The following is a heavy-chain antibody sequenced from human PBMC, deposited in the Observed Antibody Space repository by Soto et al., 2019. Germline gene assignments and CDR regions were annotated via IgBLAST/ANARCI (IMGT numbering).Heavy chain of an antibody. CDR3: ASGDPSPYYYYYGMDV. J-gene: IGHJ6*02. CDR1: GGSISSYY. CDR2: IYYSGST. V-gene: IGHV4-59*01. D-gene: IGHD4-17*01. Sequence: PSETLSLTCTVSGGSISSYYWSWIRQPPGKGLEWIGYIYYSGSTNYNPSPKSRVTISVDTSKNQFSLKLSSVTAADTAVYYCASGDPSPYYYYYGMDVWGQGTTVTVSS.